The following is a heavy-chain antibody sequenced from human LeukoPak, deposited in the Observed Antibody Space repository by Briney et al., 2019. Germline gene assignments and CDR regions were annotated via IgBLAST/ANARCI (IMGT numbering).Heavy chain of an antibody. J-gene: IGHJ5*02. CDR3: ATHDSYSKSPHNWSHP. Sequence: SETLSLTCAVSGYSISSVDYSGWSRQPPGKGLEWIGSFYHSGDSYYNPSLKSPVSISVDTSEHQFSLNLSSVTAADTALHHCATHDSYSKSPHNWSHPWGHGTLVTVSS. CDR1: GYSISSVDY. D-gene: IGHD2-21*01. V-gene: IGHV4-38-2*01. CDR2: FYHSGDS.